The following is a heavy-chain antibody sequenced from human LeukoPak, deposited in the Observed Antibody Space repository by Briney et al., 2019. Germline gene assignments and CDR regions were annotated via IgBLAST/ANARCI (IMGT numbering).Heavy chain of an antibody. CDR1: GYTFTSYG. J-gene: IGHJ4*02. D-gene: IGHD2-2*01. CDR3: ARVGGATSHSPSTFDY. Sequence: EASVKVSCKASGYTFTSYGISWVRQAPGQGLEWMGGIIPIFGTANYAQKFQGRVTITADKSTSTAYMELSSLRSEDTAVYYCARVGGATSHSPSTFDYWGQGTLVTVSS. CDR2: IIPIFGTA. V-gene: IGHV1-69*06.